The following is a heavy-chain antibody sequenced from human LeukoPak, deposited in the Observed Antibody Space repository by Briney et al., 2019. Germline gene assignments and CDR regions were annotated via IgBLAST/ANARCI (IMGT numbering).Heavy chain of an antibody. Sequence: PGGSLRLSCAASGFTFSSYWMSWVRQAPGKGLEWVANIKQDGSEKYYVDSVKGRFTISRDNAKNSLYLQMNSLRAEDTAVYYCARDRPLGYSTYWYSGDAFDIWGQGTMVTVSS. D-gene: IGHD6-13*01. CDR3: ARDRPLGYSTYWYSGDAFDI. CDR2: IKQDGSEK. V-gene: IGHV3-7*01. CDR1: GFTFSSYW. J-gene: IGHJ3*02.